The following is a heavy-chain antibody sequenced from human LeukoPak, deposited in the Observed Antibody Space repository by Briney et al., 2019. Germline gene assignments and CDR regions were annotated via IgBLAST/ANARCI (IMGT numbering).Heavy chain of an antibody. J-gene: IGHJ4*02. Sequence: PGGSLRLSCAASGFTFSSYAMSWVRQAPGKGLEWVSAISGSGGSTYYADSVKGRFTISRDNSKNSLYLQMNSLRAEDTALYYCAKIGDGYNPTYDYWGQGTLVTVSS. CDR2: ISGSGGST. V-gene: IGHV3-23*01. D-gene: IGHD5-24*01. CDR3: AKIGDGYNPTYDY. CDR1: GFTFSSYA.